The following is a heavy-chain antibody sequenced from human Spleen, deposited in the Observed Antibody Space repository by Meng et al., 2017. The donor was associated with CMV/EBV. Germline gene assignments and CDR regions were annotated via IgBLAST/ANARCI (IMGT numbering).Heavy chain of an antibody. CDR2: IKSDDSSA. V-gene: IGHV3-74*01. D-gene: IGHD6-19*01. Sequence: GESLKISCAASGFTFSSYWMHWVRQAPGKGLVWVSRIKSDDSSASYADSVKGRFTISRDNAKNTLYLQMNSLRAEDTAVYFCARSSSAAFNYWGQGTLVTVSS. CDR1: GFTFSSYW. CDR3: ARSSSAAFNY. J-gene: IGHJ4*02.